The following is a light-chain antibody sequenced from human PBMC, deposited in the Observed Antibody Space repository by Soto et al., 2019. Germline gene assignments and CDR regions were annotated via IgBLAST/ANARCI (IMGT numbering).Light chain of an antibody. CDR3: SSYTSSSTLVV. CDR1: SSHVGGYNY. Sequence: QSALTQPASVSGSPGQSITISCTGTSSHVGGYNYVSWYQQHPGKAPKLIIYDVSNRPSGVSNRFSGSKSGNTASLTISGLQAEDEADYYCSSYTSSSTLVVFGGGTKLTV. CDR2: DVS. J-gene: IGLJ2*01. V-gene: IGLV2-14*01.